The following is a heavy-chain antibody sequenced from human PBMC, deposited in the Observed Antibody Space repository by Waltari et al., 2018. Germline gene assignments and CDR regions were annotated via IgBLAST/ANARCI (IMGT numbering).Heavy chain of an antibody. V-gene: IGHV1-8*01. CDR1: GDTFTSCD. CDR2: MNPKSGNK. CDR3: AAEKWERQGGYYYFGMDV. D-gene: IGHD1-26*01. J-gene: IGHJ6*02. Sequence: QVQLVQSGAEVKNPGASVKVFCKASGDTFTSCDVNWVRQASGQGLEWMGWMNPKSGNKNYAQKFLGRVTMTMDISVNTAYMELSSLTSEDTAVYYCAAEKWERQGGYYYFGMDVWGQGTTVTVSS.